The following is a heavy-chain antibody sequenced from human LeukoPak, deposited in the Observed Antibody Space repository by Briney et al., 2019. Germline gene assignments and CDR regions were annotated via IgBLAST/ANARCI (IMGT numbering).Heavy chain of an antibody. CDR2: INHSVST. Sequence: SETLSLTCAVYGGSFSGYYWSWIRQPPGKGLEWIGEINHSVSTNYNPSLKSRVTISVDTSKNQFPLKLSSVTAADTAVYYCAREGRDCSSTSCYPFDYWGQGTLVTVSS. CDR3: AREGRDCSSTSCYPFDY. J-gene: IGHJ4*02. CDR1: GGSFSGYY. V-gene: IGHV4-34*01. D-gene: IGHD2-2*01.